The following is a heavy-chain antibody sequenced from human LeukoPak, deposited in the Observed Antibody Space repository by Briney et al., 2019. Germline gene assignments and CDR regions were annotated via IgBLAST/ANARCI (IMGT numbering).Heavy chain of an antibody. D-gene: IGHD3-22*01. CDR3: AKIGGSSGYYGYFDY. V-gene: IGHV3-23*01. Sequence: GGSLRLSCAASGFTFSSYAMSWVRQAPGKGLEWVSAISGRGGSTYYADSVKGRFTISRDNSKNTLYLQMNSLRAEDTAVYYCAKIGGSSGYYGYFDYWGQGTLVTVSS. CDR2: ISGRGGST. CDR1: GFTFSSYA. J-gene: IGHJ4*02.